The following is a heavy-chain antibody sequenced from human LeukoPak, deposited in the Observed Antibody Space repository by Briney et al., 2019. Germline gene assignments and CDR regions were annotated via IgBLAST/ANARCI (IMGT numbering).Heavy chain of an antibody. CDR2: VHYSGST. CDR1: GGSISSYY. J-gene: IGHJ4*02. Sequence: PSETLSLTCTVSGGSISSYYWSWIRQPPGEGLEWIGYVHYSGSTNYNPSLKSRLTMSVDTSKSQFSLNLSSVTAADTAVYYCAGTKQWLGFEYWGQGTMVTVSS. CDR3: AGTKQWLGFEY. V-gene: IGHV4-59*01. D-gene: IGHD6-19*01.